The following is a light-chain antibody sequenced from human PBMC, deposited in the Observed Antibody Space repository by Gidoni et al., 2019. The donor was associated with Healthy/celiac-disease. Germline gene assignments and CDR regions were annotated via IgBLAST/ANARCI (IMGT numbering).Light chain of an antibody. CDR3: CSYAGSSTFVV. V-gene: IGLV2-23*03. Sequence: QSAPTQPASVSGSPGPSITISCTGTSSDVGSYNLVSWYQQHPGKAPKLMIYEGSKRPSGVSNRFSGSKSGNTASLTISGLQAEDEADYYCCSYAGSSTFVVFGGGTKLTVL. CDR1: SSDVGSYNL. CDR2: EGS. J-gene: IGLJ2*01.